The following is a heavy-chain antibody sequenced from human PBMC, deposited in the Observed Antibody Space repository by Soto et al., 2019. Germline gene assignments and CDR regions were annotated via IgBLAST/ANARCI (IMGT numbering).Heavy chain of an antibody. D-gene: IGHD2-2*01. J-gene: IGHJ4*02. V-gene: IGHV3-74*01. Sequence: PGGSLRLSCAASGFTFSIYWMHWVRQAPGKGLVWVSRINSDGSSTTYADSVKGRFTISRDNAKNTLYLQMNSLRAEDTAVYYCARDVVEIALYYFDYWGQGTLVTSPQ. CDR1: GFTFSIYW. CDR2: INSDGSST. CDR3: ARDVVEIALYYFDY.